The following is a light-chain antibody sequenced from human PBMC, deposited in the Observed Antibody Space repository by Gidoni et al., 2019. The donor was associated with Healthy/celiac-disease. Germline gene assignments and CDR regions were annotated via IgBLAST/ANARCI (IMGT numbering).Light chain of an antibody. CDR2: AAS. V-gene: IGKV1-39*01. Sequence: IQMTQSPSSLSTSVGDRVTITSRASQSINNYLNWYQQKPGKAPKLLLYAASSLQSGDPSRFSGSGSGTDFTLTISSLQPEDFATYYCQQSYSPPPWTFGQGTKVEIK. J-gene: IGKJ1*01. CDR3: QQSYSPPPWT. CDR1: QSINNY.